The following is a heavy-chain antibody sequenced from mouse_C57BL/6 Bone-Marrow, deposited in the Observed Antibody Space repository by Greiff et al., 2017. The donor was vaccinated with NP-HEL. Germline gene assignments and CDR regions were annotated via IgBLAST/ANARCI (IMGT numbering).Heavy chain of an antibody. CDR1: GYTFTSYW. CDR3: ARSLRLRNYFDY. V-gene: IGHV1-64*01. J-gene: IGHJ2*01. CDR2: IHPNSGST. D-gene: IGHD3-2*02. Sequence: VQLQQPGAELVKPGASVKLSCKASGYTFTSYWMHWVKQRPGQGLEWIGMIHPNSGSTNYNKKFKSKATLTVDKSSSTAYMQLSSLTSEDSAVYYCARSLRLRNYFDYWGQGTTLTVSS.